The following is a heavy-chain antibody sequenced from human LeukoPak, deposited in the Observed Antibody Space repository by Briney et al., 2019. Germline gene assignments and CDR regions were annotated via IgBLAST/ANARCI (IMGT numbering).Heavy chain of an antibody. V-gene: IGHV4-39*01. CDR3: ARQPVVNRGAVASNFDS. CDR2: IYYRGDT. CDR1: GGLITTTTCY. Sequence: AETLSLTCTVSGGLITTTTCYWGWIRQSPGKGLEWIASIYYRGDTYYNASLESRVSISIDTSKNQFSLKLNSMNAADTAVYFCARQPVVNRGAVASNFDSWGQGTLVTVSA. D-gene: IGHD6-19*01. J-gene: IGHJ4*02.